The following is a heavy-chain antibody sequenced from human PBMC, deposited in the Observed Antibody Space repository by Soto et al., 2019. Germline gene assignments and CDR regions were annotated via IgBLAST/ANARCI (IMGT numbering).Heavy chain of an antibody. V-gene: IGHV3-23*01. CDR3: AKVGLRLGGFDY. CDR2: ISGSGCST. J-gene: IGHJ4*02. Sequence: EVQLLEAGGGLVQPGGSLRRSCAASGFTFSSYAMSWVRQAPGKGLEWVSAISGSGCSTYYADSVKGRFTISRDNSKNPLYLQMNSMRAEDTAVYYCAKVGLRLGGFDYWGQGTLVTVSS. CDR1: GFTFSSYA. D-gene: IGHD5-12*01.